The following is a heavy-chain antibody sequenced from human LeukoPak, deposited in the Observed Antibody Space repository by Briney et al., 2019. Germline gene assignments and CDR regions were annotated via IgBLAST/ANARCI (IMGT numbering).Heavy chain of an antibody. V-gene: IGHV3-30*04. CDR3: ARDTLVRGVIISKHYYYYGMDV. CDR1: GFTFSSYA. Sequence: PGGSLRLSCAASGFTFSSYAMHWVRQAPGKGLEWVAVISYDGSNKYYADSVKGRFTISRDNSKNTLYLQVNSLRAEDTAVYYCARDTLVRGVIISKHYYYYGMDVWGKGTTVTVSS. CDR2: ISYDGSNK. J-gene: IGHJ6*04. D-gene: IGHD3-10*01.